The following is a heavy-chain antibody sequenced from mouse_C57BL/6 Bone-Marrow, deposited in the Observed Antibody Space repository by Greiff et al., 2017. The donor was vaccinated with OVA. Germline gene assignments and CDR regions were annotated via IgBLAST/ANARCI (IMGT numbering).Heavy chain of an antibody. CDR1: GYTFTDYY. CDR3: ARDSPYYAMDY. V-gene: IGHV1-19*01. CDR2: INPYNGGT. D-gene: IGHD3-2*01. J-gene: IGHJ4*01. Sequence: EVQLVESGPVLVKPGASVKMSCKASGYTFTDYYMNWVKQSPGKSLEWIGVINPYNGGTSYNQKFKGKATLTVDKSSSTAYMELNSLTSEDSAVYYCARDSPYYAMDYWGQGTTVTVAS.